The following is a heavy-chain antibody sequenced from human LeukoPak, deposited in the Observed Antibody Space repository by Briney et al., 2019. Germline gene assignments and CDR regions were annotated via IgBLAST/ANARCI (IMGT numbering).Heavy chain of an antibody. CDR3: AKDRSGWYRAGDY. CDR2: ISGSGGSI. V-gene: IGHV3-23*01. CDR1: GFSFSSNG. D-gene: IGHD6-19*01. J-gene: IGHJ4*02. Sequence: GGSLRLSCEASGFSFSSNGMSWVRQAPGKGLEWVSAISGSGGSIYYADSVKGRFTISRDNSKNTLYLQMNSLRAEDTAVYYCAKDRSGWYRAGDYWGQGTLVTVSS.